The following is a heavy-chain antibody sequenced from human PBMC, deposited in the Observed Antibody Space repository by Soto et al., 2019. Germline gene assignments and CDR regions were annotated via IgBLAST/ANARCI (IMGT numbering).Heavy chain of an antibody. D-gene: IGHD6-19*01. J-gene: IGHJ4*02. V-gene: IGHV3-23*01. CDR1: GFTFSTYA. Sequence: GGSLRLCCAASGFTFSTYAMSWVRQAPGKGLEWVSDITGSGGSTSYADSVKGRFTISRDNSKNTVYLQMNSLRAEDTAVYYCAPTFPGGNSGWYDRTFDHWGQGSLVTVSS. CDR3: APTFPGGNSGWYDRTFDH. CDR2: ITGSGGST.